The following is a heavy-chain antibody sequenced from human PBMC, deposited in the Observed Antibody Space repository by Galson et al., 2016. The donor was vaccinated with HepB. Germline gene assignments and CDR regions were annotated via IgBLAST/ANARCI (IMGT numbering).Heavy chain of an antibody. J-gene: IGHJ4*02. CDR1: GGSVSSSYL. CDR2: IYNSGST. D-gene: IGHD3-10*01. CDR3: ARDQSGSYMMY. V-gene: IGHV4-61*01. Sequence: ETLSLTCTVSGGSVSSSYLWSWIRQPPGRGLEWIGFIYNSGSTIYNTSLKSRVTISADPSKNQFSLTLTSVTAADTAVYYCARDQSGSYMMYWGQGTLVTVSS.